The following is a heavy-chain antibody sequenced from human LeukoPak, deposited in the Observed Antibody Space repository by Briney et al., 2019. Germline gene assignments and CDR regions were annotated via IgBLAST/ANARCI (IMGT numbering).Heavy chain of an antibody. CDR2: INTRGGSI. Sequence: ASVRVSCKASGYTFTSYYIHWVRQAPGQGLDWMGIINTRGGSISYAQKFQGRVTMTRDTSTSTVYMELSSLRPEDTAVYYCARDAPDDSSGYYFDYWGQGTLVTVSS. CDR1: GYTFTSYY. D-gene: IGHD3-22*01. CDR3: ARDAPDDSSGYYFDY. V-gene: IGHV1-46*01. J-gene: IGHJ4*02.